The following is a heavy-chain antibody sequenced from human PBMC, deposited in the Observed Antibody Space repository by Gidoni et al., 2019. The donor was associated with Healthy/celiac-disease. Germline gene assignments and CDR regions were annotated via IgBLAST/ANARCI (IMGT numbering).Heavy chain of an antibody. V-gene: IGHV2-5*02. CDR3: AHSPSGWYLYYLDY. J-gene: IGHJ4*02. CDR2: IYCDDDK. CDR1: GFSLSTSGVG. Sequence: QITLKESGPTLLTPTQTLTLTCTFSGFSLSTSGVGVGWIRQPPGKALEWLALIYCDDDKRDSQSLKSRLTITKDTSKNQVVLTMTNMDPVDTATYYCAHSPSGWYLYYLDYWGQGTLVTVSS. D-gene: IGHD6-19*01.